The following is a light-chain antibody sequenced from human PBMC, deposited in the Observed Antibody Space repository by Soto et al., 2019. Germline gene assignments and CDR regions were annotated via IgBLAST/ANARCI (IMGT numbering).Light chain of an antibody. CDR3: QHSYSNFPIT. Sequence: VLTQSPGTLSLSPGERVTLSCRASQSVSSRYLAWYQQKLGQAPRLLIYGTSIRATGIPDRFSGSGSGTDFTLTISSLQPEDFATYFCQHSYSNFPITFGQGTRLEIK. CDR1: QSVSSRY. CDR2: GTS. V-gene: IGKV3-20*01. J-gene: IGKJ5*01.